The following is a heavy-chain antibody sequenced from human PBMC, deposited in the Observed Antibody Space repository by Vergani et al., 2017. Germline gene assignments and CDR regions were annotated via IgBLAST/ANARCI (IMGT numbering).Heavy chain of an antibody. CDR3: ATGSTGSNYYYCMDV. CDR2: ISWNSGSI. CDR1: GFTFDDYA. J-gene: IGHJ6*03. Sequence: EVQLVESGGGLVQPGRSLRLSCAASGFTFDDYAMHWVRQAPGKGLEWVSGISWNSGSIGYADSVKGRFTISRDNAKNSLYLQMNSLRSEDTALYYCATGSTGSNYYYCMDVWGKRATVTVSS. V-gene: IGHV3-9*01. D-gene: IGHD2-2*01.